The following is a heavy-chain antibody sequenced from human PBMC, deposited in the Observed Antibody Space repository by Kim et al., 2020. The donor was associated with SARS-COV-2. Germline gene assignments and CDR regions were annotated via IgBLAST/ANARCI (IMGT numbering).Heavy chain of an antibody. Sequence: ASVKVSCKVSGYTLTELSMHWVRQAPGKGLEWMGGFDPEDGETIYAQKFQGRVTMTEDTSTDTAYMELSSLRSEDTAVYYCATDSSRLEWFLLTRHYYYGMDVWGQGTTVTVSS. CDR1: GYTLTELS. CDR2: FDPEDGET. D-gene: IGHD3-3*01. V-gene: IGHV1-24*01. J-gene: IGHJ6*02. CDR3: ATDSSRLEWFLLTRHYYYGMDV.